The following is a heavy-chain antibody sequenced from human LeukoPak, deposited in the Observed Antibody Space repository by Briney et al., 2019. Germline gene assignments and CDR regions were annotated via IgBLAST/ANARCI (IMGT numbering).Heavy chain of an antibody. CDR3: ARRESSGSIDY. D-gene: IGHD6-19*01. CDR1: GYSFTNYR. J-gene: IGHJ4*02. CDR2: MYPGDSDT. Sequence: GESLKISCKGSGYSFTNYRIGWVRQVPGKGLEWMGIMYPGDSDTRYSPSFQGQVTISADKSISTAYLQWSSLKASDTALYYCARRESSGSIDYWGQGTLVTVSS. V-gene: IGHV5-51*01.